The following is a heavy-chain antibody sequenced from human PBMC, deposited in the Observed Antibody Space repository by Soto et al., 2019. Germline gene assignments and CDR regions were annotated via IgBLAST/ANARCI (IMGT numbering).Heavy chain of an antibody. D-gene: IGHD3-9*01. Sequence: PSQTLSLTCAISGDSVSSNSAAWNWIRQSPSRGLEWLGRTYYRSKWYNEYAVSVKSRITINPDASKNQFSLQLNSVTPGDTAVYYCARGMLSGIRYFDWLSSESHYYYGMDVWGQGTTVTVSS. CDR3: ARGMLSGIRYFDWLSSESHYYYGMDV. CDR2: TYYRSKWYN. V-gene: IGHV6-1*01. J-gene: IGHJ6*02. CDR1: GDSVSSNSAA.